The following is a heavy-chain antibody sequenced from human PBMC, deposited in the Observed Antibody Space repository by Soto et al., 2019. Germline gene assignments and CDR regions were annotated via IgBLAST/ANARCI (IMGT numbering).Heavy chain of an antibody. V-gene: IGHV4-39*01. CDR2: IYYSGST. D-gene: IGHD3-10*01. CDR1: GGSISSSSYY. Sequence: SETLSLTCTVSGGSISSSSYYWGWIRQPPGKGLEWIGSIYYSGSTYYNPSLKSRVTISVDTSKNQFSLKLSSVTAADTAVYYCARPGFRWFDPWGQGTLVTVSS. CDR3: ARPGFRWFDP. J-gene: IGHJ5*02.